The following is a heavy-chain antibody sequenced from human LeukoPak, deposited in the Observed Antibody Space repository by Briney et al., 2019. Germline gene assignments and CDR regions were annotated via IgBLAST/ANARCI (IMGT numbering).Heavy chain of an antibody. Sequence: GGSLRLSCAAAGFAFSSYGMHWVRQAPGKGLEWVAVISYDGSNKYYADSVKGRFTISRDNSKNTLYLQMNSLRAEDTAVYYCAKDLQDYYYYGMDVWGQGTTVTVSS. J-gene: IGHJ6*02. V-gene: IGHV3-30*18. CDR3: AKDLQDYYYYGMDV. CDR1: GFAFSSYG. CDR2: ISYDGSNK.